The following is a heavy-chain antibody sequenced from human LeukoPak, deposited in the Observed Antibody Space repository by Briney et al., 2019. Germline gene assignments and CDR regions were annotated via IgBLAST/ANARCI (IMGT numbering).Heavy chain of an antibody. Sequence: PSETLSLTCTVSGGSISSSSYYWGWIRQPPGKGLGWIGSIYYSGSTYYNPSLKSRVTISVDTSKNQFSLKLSSVTAADTAVYYCARVRGLRRFGELFPRNAFDIWGQGTMVTVSS. V-gene: IGHV4-39*07. CDR2: IYYSGST. J-gene: IGHJ3*02. D-gene: IGHD3-10*01. CDR3: ARVRGLRRFGELFPRNAFDI. CDR1: GGSISSSSYY.